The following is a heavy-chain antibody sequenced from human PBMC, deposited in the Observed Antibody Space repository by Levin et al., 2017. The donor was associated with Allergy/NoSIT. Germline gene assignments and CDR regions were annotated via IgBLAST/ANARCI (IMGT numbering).Heavy chain of an antibody. CDR1: GGSISSSSYY. CDR2: IYYSGST. J-gene: IGHJ4*02. D-gene: IGHD6-19*01. Sequence: PSETLSLTCTVSGGSISSSSYYWGWIRQPPGKGLEWIGSIYYSGSTYYNPSLKSRVTISVDTSKNQFSLKLSSVTAADTAVYYCARQGTLPGIAVAGPTGGDFDYWGQGTLVTVSS. V-gene: IGHV4-39*01. CDR3: ARQGTLPGIAVAGPTGGDFDY.